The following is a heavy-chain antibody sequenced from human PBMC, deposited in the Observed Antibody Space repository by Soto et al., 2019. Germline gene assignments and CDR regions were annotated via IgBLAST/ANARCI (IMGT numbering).Heavy chain of an antibody. D-gene: IGHD4-17*01. V-gene: IGHV5-51*01. CDR3: ARQLTTVTTIYYSYGMDV. CDR1: GYSFTSYW. J-gene: IGHJ6*02. Sequence: PGKSLKISCKGSGYSFTSYWIGWVRQMPGKGLEWMGIIYPGDSDTRYSPSFQGQVTISADKSISTAYLQWSSLKASDTAMYYCARQLTTVTTIYYSYGMDVWGQGTLVTVSS. CDR2: IYPGDSDT.